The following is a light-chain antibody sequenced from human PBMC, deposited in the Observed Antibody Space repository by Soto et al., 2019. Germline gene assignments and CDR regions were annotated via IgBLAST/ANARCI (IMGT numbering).Light chain of an antibody. Sequence: EIVMTQSPATLSVSPGEAATLACRASQSVSSNLAWYQQKPGQAPRLLIYGASTRATGIPARFSGSGSGTEFTLTISSLQSEEFAVYYCQQYNNWPPVWTFGQGTKVDIK. CDR3: QQYNNWPPVWT. J-gene: IGKJ1*01. CDR1: QSVSSN. CDR2: GAS. V-gene: IGKV3-15*01.